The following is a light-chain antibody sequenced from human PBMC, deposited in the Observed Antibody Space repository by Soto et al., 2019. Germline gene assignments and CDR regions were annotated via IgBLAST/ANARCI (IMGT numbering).Light chain of an antibody. Sequence: QAVVTQEPSLTVSPGGTVTLTCAANTGAVTSNNYPNWLHQKPGQAPRSLIYSTRNKHSWSPDRFSCSLRGGKAALTMSGVQREDEADYYCLLYYGGAQLSVFGTGTKLTVL. V-gene: IGLV7-43*01. CDR1: TGAVTSNNY. CDR2: STR. CDR3: LLYYGGAQLSV. J-gene: IGLJ1*01.